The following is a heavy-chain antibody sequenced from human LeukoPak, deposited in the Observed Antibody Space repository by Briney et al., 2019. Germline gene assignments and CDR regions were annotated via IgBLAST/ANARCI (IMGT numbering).Heavy chain of an antibody. J-gene: IGHJ4*02. CDR1: GGSISSYY. CDR3: ARRPGGGYYDSSGYYFYFDY. V-gene: IGHV4-59*12. CDR2: IYYSGST. D-gene: IGHD3-22*01. Sequence: SETLSLTCTVSGGSISSYYWSWIRQPPGKGLEWIGYIYYSGSTNYNPSLKSRVTISVDTSKNQFSLKLSSVTAADTAVYYCARRPGGGYYDSSGYYFYFDYWGQGTLVTVSS.